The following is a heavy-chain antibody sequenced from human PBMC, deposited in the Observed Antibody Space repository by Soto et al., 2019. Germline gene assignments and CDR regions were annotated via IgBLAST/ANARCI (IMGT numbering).Heavy chain of an antibody. D-gene: IGHD3-3*01. J-gene: IGHJ4*02. Sequence: ASVKVSCKASGYTFTSYGISWVRQAPGQGLEWMGWISAYNGNTNYAQKLQGRVTMTTDTSTSTAYMELRSLRSDDTAVYYCARIANYDFWSGYYYYFDYWGQGTLVTVSS. CDR2: ISAYNGNT. CDR1: GYTFTSYG. CDR3: ARIANYDFWSGYYYYFDY. V-gene: IGHV1-18*01.